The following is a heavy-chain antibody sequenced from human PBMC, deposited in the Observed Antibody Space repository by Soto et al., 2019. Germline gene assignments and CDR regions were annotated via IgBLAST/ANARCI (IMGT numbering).Heavy chain of an antibody. CDR2: IIPMFPTA. Sequence: SVKVSCRASGGTFSNHAISWVRQAPGQGLEWVGGIIPMFPTADYAQRFQGRVTITADDSTTTVYMELSGLRSEDTAMYYCARDDATYCGGDCYRYFYYGMDVWGQGTTVTVSS. CDR3: ARDDATYCGGDCYRYFYYGMDV. CDR1: GGTFSNHA. V-gene: IGHV1-69*13. D-gene: IGHD2-21*02. J-gene: IGHJ6*02.